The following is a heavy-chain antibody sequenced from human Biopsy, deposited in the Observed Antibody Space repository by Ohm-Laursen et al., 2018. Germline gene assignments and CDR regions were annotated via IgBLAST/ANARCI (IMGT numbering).Heavy chain of an antibody. D-gene: IGHD3-10*01. V-gene: IGHV3-11*04. CDR3: ATSTMVRSSGHAFDI. CDR1: GFSFSDYH. CDR2: ISGGGTI. J-gene: IGHJ3*02. Sequence: SLRLSCTATGFSFSDYHMRWIRQAPGRGLEWVSYISGGGTIYYGDSMKGRVTISRDNAKNSLYLQMHSLRAEDTAVYYCATSTMVRSSGHAFDIWGQGTVVTVS.